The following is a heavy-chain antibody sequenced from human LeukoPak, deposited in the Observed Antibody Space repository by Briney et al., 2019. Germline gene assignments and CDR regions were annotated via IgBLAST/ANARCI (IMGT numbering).Heavy chain of an antibody. D-gene: IGHD6-13*01. CDR1: VFTFSSYG. CDR3: AKESSSSWLDY. V-gene: IGHV3-30*18. Sequence: PGRSLRLSCAASVFTFSSYGRHGVRQARGKGLEWVAVISYDGSNKYYADSVKGRFTISRDNSKNTLYLQMNSLRAADTAVYYCAKESSSSWLDYWGQGTLVTVSS. J-gene: IGHJ4*02. CDR2: ISYDGSNK.